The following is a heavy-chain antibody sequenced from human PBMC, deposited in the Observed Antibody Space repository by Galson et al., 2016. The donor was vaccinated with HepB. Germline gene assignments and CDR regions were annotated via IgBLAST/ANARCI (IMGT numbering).Heavy chain of an antibody. CDR2: ISGSGDNT. Sequence: VSVISGSGDNTYYADSVKGRFTISRDNSKNTLFLQMNSLRGEDSALYYCAKDFRGSGYFLDSWGQGTLVTVSS. V-gene: IGHV3-23*01. D-gene: IGHD6-25*01. J-gene: IGHJ4*02. CDR3: AKDFRGSGYFLDS.